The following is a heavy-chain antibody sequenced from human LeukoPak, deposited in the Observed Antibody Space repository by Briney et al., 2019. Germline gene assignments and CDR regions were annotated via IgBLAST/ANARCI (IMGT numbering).Heavy chain of an antibody. J-gene: IGHJ6*02. V-gene: IGHV3-23*01. CDR3: ARDYCGTASGCYYYYGMDV. CDR2: ISGSGGYT. D-gene: IGHD2-21*01. CDR1: GFTFSSYA. Sequence: PGGSLRLSCAASGFTFSSYAMSWVRQAPGKGLEWVSVISGSGGYTYYADSAKGRFTISRDNSKNTLNLQMNSLRAEDTAVYYCARDYCGTASGCYYYYGMDVWGQGTTVTVSS.